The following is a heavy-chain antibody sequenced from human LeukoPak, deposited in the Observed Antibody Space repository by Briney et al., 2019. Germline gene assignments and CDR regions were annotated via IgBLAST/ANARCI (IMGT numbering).Heavy chain of an antibody. CDR1: GFTFSRDS. D-gene: IGHD3-10*01. J-gene: IGHJ5*01. CDR2: INGGGSPI. CDR3: VKERYRGSDS. V-gene: IGHV3-48*01. Sequence: GGSLRLSCAASGFTFSRDSMNWVRQAPGKGLEWVSYINGGGSPIYYADSVRGRFTISRDNAKNSLYLQMNSLRAEDTAVYYCVKERYRGSDSWAQGTRVTASS.